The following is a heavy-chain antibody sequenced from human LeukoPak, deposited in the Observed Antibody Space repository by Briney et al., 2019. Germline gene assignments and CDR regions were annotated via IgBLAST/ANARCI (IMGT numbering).Heavy chain of an antibody. CDR1: GFTLSDSF. CDR3: ARPYSEDDYYYYMDV. D-gene: IGHD4-11*01. Sequence: KPGGSLRLSCAASGFTLSDSFMSWIRQAPGKGLEWVSYISSSGSNIYYADSVKGRFTISRDNAKNSLYLEMNSLRVEDTAVYYCARPYSEDDYYYYMDVWGKGTTVTVSS. CDR2: ISSSGSNI. V-gene: IGHV3-11*04. J-gene: IGHJ6*03.